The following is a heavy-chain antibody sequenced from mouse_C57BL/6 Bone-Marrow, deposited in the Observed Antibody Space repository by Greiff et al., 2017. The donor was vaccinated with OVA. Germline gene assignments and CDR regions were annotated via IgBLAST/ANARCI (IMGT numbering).Heavy chain of an antibody. V-gene: IGHV1-55*01. D-gene: IGHD3-2*02. J-gene: IGHJ3*01. CDR3: ASSDSSGYEFAY. CDR1: GYTFTSYW. Sequence: QVQLKQPGAELVKPGASVKMSCKASGYTFTSYWITWVKPRPGQGLEWIGDIYPGSGSTNYNEKFKSKATLTVDTSSSTAYMQLSSLTSEDSAVYYCASSDSSGYEFAYWGPGPLVTVSA. CDR2: IYPGSGST.